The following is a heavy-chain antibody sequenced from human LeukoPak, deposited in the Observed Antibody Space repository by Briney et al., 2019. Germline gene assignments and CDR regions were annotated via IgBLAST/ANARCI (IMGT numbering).Heavy chain of an antibody. Sequence: PGGSLRLSCAASGFTFSGYGMHWVRQAPGKGLEWVAFIRYDGSNKYYADSVKGRFTISRDNSKNTLYLQMNSLRAEDTAVYYCAKDKEGRNYFDYWGQGTLVTVSS. CDR2: IRYDGSNK. CDR3: AKDKEGRNYFDY. J-gene: IGHJ4*02. CDR1: GFTFSGYG. V-gene: IGHV3-30*02.